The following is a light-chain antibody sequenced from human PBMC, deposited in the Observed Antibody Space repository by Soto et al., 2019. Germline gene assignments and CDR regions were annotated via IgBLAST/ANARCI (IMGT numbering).Light chain of an antibody. J-gene: IGKJ1*01. V-gene: IGKV3-20*01. Sequence: EIVLTQSPGTLSLSPGERATLSCRASQSVSNNYLAWYQQKPGQAPRLLIYGASNRATGIPDRFSGSGSGTDFTLTISRLEPEDFAVYYCQQYGSSGTVGQGTQVDSK. CDR3: QQYGSSGT. CDR1: QSVSNNY. CDR2: GAS.